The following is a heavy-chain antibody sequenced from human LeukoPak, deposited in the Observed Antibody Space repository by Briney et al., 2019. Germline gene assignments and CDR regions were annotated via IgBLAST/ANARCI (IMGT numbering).Heavy chain of an antibody. CDR1: GFTFSSYA. D-gene: IGHD5-18*01. Sequence: GGSLRLSCAASGFTFSSYAMHWVRQAPGKGLEWVAVISYDGSNKYYADSVKGRFTISRDNSKITLYLQMNSLRAEDTAVYYCARDNGYSYGYGDYWGQGTLVTVSS. V-gene: IGHV3-30*04. CDR2: ISYDGSNK. J-gene: IGHJ4*02. CDR3: ARDNGYSYGYGDY.